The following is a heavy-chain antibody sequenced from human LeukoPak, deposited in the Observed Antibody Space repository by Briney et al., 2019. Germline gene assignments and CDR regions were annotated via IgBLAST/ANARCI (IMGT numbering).Heavy chain of an antibody. CDR3: ARLVGDIVVVPAAMLDY. Sequence: AGGSLRLSCAASGFTFSDYYMSWIRQAPGKGLEWVSYISSSGSTIYYADSVKGRFTISRDNAKNSLYLQMNSLRAEDTAVYYCARLVGDIVVVPAAMLDYWGQGTLVTVPS. V-gene: IGHV3-11*01. CDR1: GFTFSDYY. D-gene: IGHD2-2*01. J-gene: IGHJ4*02. CDR2: ISSSGSTI.